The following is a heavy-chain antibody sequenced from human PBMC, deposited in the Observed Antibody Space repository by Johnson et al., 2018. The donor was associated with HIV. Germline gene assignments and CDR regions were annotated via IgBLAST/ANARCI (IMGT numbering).Heavy chain of an antibody. CDR1: GFTFSSYW. Sequence: EVQLVESGGGVVQPGGSLRLSCAASGFTFSSYWMHWVRQAPGKGLVWVSRINSDGSGTSHADSVKGRFTISRDNSKNTLFLQMNSLRAEDTAVYYCAGGIRVAGGNDAFDIWGQGTMVTVSS. V-gene: IGHV3-74*02. CDR3: AGGIRVAGGNDAFDI. J-gene: IGHJ3*02. CDR2: INSDGSGT. D-gene: IGHD6-19*01.